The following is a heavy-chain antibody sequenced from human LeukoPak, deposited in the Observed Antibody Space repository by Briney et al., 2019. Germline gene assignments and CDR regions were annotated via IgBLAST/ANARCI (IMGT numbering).Heavy chain of an antibody. Sequence: SETLSLTCTVSGGSISSSSYYWGWIRQPPGKGLEWIGSIYYSGSTYYNLSLKSRVTISVDTSKNQFSLKLSSVTAADTAVYYCARITTVTDLDYWGQGTLVTVSS. CDR1: GGSISSSSYY. V-gene: IGHV4-39*01. CDR3: ARITTVTDLDY. J-gene: IGHJ4*02. D-gene: IGHD4-17*01. CDR2: IYYSGST.